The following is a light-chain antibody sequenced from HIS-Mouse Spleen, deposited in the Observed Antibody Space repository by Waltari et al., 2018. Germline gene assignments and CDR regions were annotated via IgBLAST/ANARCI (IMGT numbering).Light chain of an antibody. Sequence: DIVMTQSPLSLPATPGEPASIPCRSSQSLLHSNGYNYLDWYLQKPGQSPQLLIYLGSNRASGVPDRFSGSGSGTDFTLKISRVEAEDVGVYYCMQALQTPRLTFGGGTKVEIK. CDR2: LGS. CDR1: QSLLHSNGYNY. J-gene: IGKJ4*01. CDR3: MQALQTPRLT. V-gene: IGKV2-28*01.